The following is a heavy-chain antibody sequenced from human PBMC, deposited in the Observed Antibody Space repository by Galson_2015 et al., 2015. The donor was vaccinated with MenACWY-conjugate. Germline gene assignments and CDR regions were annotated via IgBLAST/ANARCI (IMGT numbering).Heavy chain of an antibody. CDR3: ARLRYSSGYWGNWLDP. CDR2: IYYSGST. V-gene: IGHV4-59*01. CDR1: GGSISSYY. Sequence: ETLSLTCTVSGGSISSYYWSWIRQPPGKGLEWIGYIYYSGSTNYNPSLKSRVTISVDTSKNQFSLKLSSVTAADTAVYYCARLRYSSGYWGNWLDPWGQGTLVTVSS. D-gene: IGHD3-22*01. J-gene: IGHJ5*02.